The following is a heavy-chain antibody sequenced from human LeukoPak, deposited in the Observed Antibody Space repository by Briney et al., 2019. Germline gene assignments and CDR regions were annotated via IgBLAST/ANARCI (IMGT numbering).Heavy chain of an antibody. CDR1: GYTFTGYY. V-gene: IGHV1-2*02. CDR2: INPNSGGT. D-gene: IGHD3-10*01. Sequence: ASVKVSCKASGYTFTGYYMHWVRQAPGQGREWMGWINPNSGGTNYAQKFQGRVTMTRDTSISTDYMELSRLRSDDTAVYYCARDRGLRAYYFDYWGQGTLVTVSS. J-gene: IGHJ4*02. CDR3: ARDRGLRAYYFDY.